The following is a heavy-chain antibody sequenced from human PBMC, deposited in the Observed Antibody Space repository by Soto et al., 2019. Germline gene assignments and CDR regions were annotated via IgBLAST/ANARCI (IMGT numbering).Heavy chain of an antibody. D-gene: IGHD6-19*01. Sequence: QVQLVESGGGVVQPGRSLRLSCAASGFTFSSYGMHWVRQAPGKGLEWVAVISYDGSNKYYADSVKGRFTISRDNSKNTLYLLMNSLRAEDTAVYYCAKEFLTAVAGTEYWGQGTLVTVSS. CDR2: ISYDGSNK. CDR3: AKEFLTAVAGTEY. J-gene: IGHJ4*02. CDR1: GFTFSSYG. V-gene: IGHV3-30*18.